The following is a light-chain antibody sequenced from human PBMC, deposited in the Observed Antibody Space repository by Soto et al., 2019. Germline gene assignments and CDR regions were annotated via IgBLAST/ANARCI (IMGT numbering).Light chain of an antibody. J-gene: IGKJ1*01. CDR2: KAS. V-gene: IGKV1-5*03. CDR3: QQYNSYPST. Sequence: DIQMAQSPSTLSASLEDRVTITCRASQSISSWLAWYQQKPGKAPKLLIYKASSLESGVPSRFSGSGSGTEFTLTISSLQPDDFATYYCQQYNSYPSTFGQGTKV. CDR1: QSISSW.